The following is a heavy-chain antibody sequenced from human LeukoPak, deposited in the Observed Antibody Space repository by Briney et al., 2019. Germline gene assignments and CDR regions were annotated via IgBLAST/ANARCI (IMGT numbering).Heavy chain of an antibody. CDR3: AKDYGDYGDSFDY. Sequence: PGGSLRLSCAASGFAFSSYPMSWVRQAPGKGLEWVSAISGSGGSTYCADSVKGRFTISRDNSKNTLYLQMNSLRAEDTAVYYCAKDYGDYGDSFDYWGQGTLVTVSS. CDR2: ISGSGGST. D-gene: IGHD4-17*01. V-gene: IGHV3-23*01. CDR1: GFAFSSYP. J-gene: IGHJ4*02.